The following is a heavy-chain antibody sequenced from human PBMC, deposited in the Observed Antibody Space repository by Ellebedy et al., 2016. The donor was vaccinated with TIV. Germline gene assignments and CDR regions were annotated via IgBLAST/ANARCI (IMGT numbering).Heavy chain of an antibody. V-gene: IGHV3-33*01. CDR3: ARGGPGSSSPHDY. Sequence: GESLKISCAASGFTXXSYGMPWVRQPPGKGLEWVAVIWYDGSNKYYADSVKGRFTISRDNSQNTLSLQMNSLRAEDTAVYYCARGGPGSSSPHDYWGQGTMVTVSS. D-gene: IGHD2-2*01. CDR2: IWYDGSNK. J-gene: IGHJ4*02. CDR1: GFTXXSYG.